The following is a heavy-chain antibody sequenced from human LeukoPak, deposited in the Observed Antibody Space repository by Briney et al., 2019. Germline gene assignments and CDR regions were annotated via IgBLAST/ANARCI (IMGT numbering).Heavy chain of an antibody. CDR1: GGSFSGYY. CDR2: IYHSGST. CDR3: ARDRLRIVGPAGRFDP. J-gene: IGHJ5*02. D-gene: IGHD1-26*01. V-gene: IGHV4-34*01. Sequence: KTSETLSLTCAVYGGSFSGYYWSWIRQPPGKGLEWIGAIYHSGSTNYNPSLKSRVTISVDTSKNQFSLKMTSVTAADTAIYYCARDRLRIVGPAGRFDPWGQGTLVTVSS.